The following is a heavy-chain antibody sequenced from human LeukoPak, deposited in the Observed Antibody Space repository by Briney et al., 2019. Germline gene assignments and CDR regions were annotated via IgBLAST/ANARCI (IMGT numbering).Heavy chain of an antibody. CDR3: ARRRYYDGSGYLE. V-gene: IGHV4-30-4*08. D-gene: IGHD3-22*01. CDR2: IYYSGRT. CDR1: GGSISSGDYY. J-gene: IGHJ1*01. Sequence: SQTLSLTCTVSGGSISSGDYYWRWIRQPPGTGLEWIGYIYYSGRTYYSPSLKSRVTMSVDPSYNQFSLNLRSVTAADTALYYCARRRYYDGSGYLEWGQGTLLSVSS.